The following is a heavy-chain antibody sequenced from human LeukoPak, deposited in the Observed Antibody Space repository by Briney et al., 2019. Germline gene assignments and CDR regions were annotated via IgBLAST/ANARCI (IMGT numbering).Heavy chain of an antibody. J-gene: IGHJ5*02. CDR2: IYHSGST. V-gene: IGHV4-39*07. CDR3: AREDDSSRWYDLVPWFDP. Sequence: PSETLSLTCTVSGGSISSSSYYWGWIRQPPGKGLEWIGSIYHSGSTYYNPSLKSRVTISVDTSKNQFSLNVSSVTAADTAVYYCAREDDSSRWYDLVPWFDPWGQGTLVTVSS. D-gene: IGHD6-13*01. CDR1: GGSISSSSYY.